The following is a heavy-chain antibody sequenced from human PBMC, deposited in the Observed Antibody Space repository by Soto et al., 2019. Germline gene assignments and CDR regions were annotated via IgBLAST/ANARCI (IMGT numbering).Heavy chain of an antibody. J-gene: IGHJ4*02. CDR3: ARADYYDSSGYYDY. CDR1: GFTFSSYA. CDR2: ISYDGSNK. V-gene: IGHV3-30-3*01. Sequence: GGSLRLSCAASGFTFSSYAMHWVRQAPGKGLEWVAVISYDGSNKYYADSVKGRFTISRDNSKNTLYLQMNSLRAEDTAVYYCARADYYDSSGYYDYWGQGTLVTVSS. D-gene: IGHD3-22*01.